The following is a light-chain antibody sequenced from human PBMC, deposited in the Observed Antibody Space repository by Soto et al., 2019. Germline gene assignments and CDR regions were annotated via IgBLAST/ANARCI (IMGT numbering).Light chain of an antibody. CDR1: QSISRW. CDR3: QQYNGYSTWT. CDR2: DAS. Sequence: DIQMTQSPSTVSASVGDRVTITCRASQSISRWFAWYQQKPGKAPKVLIWDASSLQRGVPSRFSGSGSGTEFTLTISSLQPDDFATYYCQQYNGYSTWTFGQGTKVDIK. V-gene: IGKV1-5*01. J-gene: IGKJ1*01.